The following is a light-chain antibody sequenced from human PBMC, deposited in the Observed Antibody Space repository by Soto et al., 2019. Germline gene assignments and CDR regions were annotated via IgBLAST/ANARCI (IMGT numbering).Light chain of an antibody. CDR3: QQYDNIPLT. CDR2: KAS. V-gene: IGKV1-5*03. Sequence: DIQMTQSPSTLSVSVGDRVTITCRASQTISSWLAWYQQKPGKAPKLLIYKASTLKSGVPSRFSGSGSGTDFTFTINSLQPEDVETYYCQQYDNIPLTFGGGTKVDIK. CDR1: QTISSW. J-gene: IGKJ4*01.